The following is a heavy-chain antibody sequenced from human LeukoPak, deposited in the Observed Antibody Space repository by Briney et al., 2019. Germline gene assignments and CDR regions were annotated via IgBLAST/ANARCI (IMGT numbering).Heavy chain of an antibody. CDR3: ARGWDYDSGGRPTAYVY. CDR1: GYIFTSYG. J-gene: IGHJ4*02. Sequence: ASVKVSCKASGYIFTSYGICWVRQAPGQGLEWMGGIIPIFGTANYAQKFQGKVTIIADESTSTAYMELRSLRSEDTAVYYCARGWDYDSGGRPTAYVYWGQGTLVTVSS. D-gene: IGHD3-22*01. V-gene: IGHV1-69*13. CDR2: IIPIFGTA.